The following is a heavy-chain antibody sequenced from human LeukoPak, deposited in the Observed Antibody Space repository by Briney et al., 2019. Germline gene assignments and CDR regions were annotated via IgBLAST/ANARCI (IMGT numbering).Heavy chain of an antibody. CDR2: ISGSGRTM. Sequence: PGGPLRLSCAASGFSFSSYEMYWVREAPGKGLEGVSYISGSGRTMCYADSVNGRFTISRDNAKNSLYLQMNSLRSEDMALYYCARGGSYAMDVWGQGTTVTVAS. CDR3: ARGGSYAMDV. J-gene: IGHJ6*02. V-gene: IGHV3-48*03. D-gene: IGHD2-2*01. CDR1: GFSFSSYE.